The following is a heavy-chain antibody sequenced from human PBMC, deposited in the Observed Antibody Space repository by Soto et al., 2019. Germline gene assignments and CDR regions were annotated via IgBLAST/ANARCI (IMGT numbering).Heavy chain of an antibody. Sequence: ASGTVSCTSPVYTLTTHCRSCVRQVPGQSLEWMGWIGGLRAETAYAPKFQGRLSLTIDTSTSTAYMELRGLKPDDTAVYYCARDVRTNAEYSYFLYYMDTWGNGTTVTVSS. CDR3: ARDVRTNAEYSYFLYYMDT. CDR1: VYTLTTHC. D-gene: IGHD2-21*01. J-gene: IGHJ6*03. CDR2: IGGLRAET. V-gene: IGHV1-18*01.